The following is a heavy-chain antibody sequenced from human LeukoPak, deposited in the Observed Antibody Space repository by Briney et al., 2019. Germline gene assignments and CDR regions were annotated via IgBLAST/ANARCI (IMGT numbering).Heavy chain of an antibody. D-gene: IGHD3-22*01. CDR1: GFTFSSYA. CDR3: ARGDSSGYTDY. CDR2: ISGSGGST. Sequence: GGSLRLSCAASGFTFSSYAMSWVRQAPGKGLEWVSAISGSGGSTYYADSVKGRFTTSRDNSKNTLYLQVNSLRAEDTAVYYCARGDSSGYTDYWGQGTLVTVSS. V-gene: IGHV3-23*01. J-gene: IGHJ4*02.